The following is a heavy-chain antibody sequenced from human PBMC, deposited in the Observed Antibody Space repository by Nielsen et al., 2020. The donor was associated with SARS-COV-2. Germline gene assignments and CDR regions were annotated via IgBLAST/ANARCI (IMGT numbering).Heavy chain of an antibody. Sequence: VRQMPGKGLEWVAIISLDGSETYYTDSVRGRFTISRDNSKNTLDLQMSSLRSDDTAVYYCTTDLHYYDSSGYGDLDYWGQGTLVTVSS. V-gene: IGHV3-30-3*01. D-gene: IGHD3-22*01. J-gene: IGHJ4*02. CDR2: ISLDGSET. CDR3: TTDLHYYDSSGYGDLDY.